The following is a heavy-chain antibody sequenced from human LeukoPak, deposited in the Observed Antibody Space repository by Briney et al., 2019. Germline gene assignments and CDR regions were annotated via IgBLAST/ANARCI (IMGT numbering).Heavy chain of an antibody. CDR2: IYSGGST. J-gene: IGHJ6*02. CDR1: GFTLSSNY. V-gene: IGHV3-53*01. Sequence: PGGSLRLSCAASGFTLSSNYMSWVRQAPGKGLEWVSVIYSGGSTYYPDSVRGRFTISRDNSKNTLYLQMNSLSAEDTAVYYCARWVRSGSLNYGLDVWGQGTTVTASS. D-gene: IGHD3-10*01. CDR3: ARWVRSGSLNYGLDV.